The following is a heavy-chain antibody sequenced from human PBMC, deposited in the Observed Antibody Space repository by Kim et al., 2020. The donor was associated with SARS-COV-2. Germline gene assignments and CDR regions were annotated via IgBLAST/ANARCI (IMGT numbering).Heavy chain of an antibody. CDR3: AKDIHYDILTGHGTSHGMDG. Sequence: GGSLRLSCAASGFTFDDYAMHWVRQAPGKGLEWVSGISWNSGSIGYADSVKGRFTISRDNAKNSLYLQMNSLRAEDTALYYCAKDIHYDILTGHGTSHGMDGWGKGTTVTVS. V-gene: IGHV3-9*01. D-gene: IGHD3-9*01. CDR1: GFTFDDYA. CDR2: ISWNSGSI. J-gene: IGHJ6*04.